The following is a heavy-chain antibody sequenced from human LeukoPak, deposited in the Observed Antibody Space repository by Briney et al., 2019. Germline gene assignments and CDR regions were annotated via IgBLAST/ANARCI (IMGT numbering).Heavy chain of an antibody. Sequence: QAGGSLRLSCAASGFTFSSYAMSWVRQAPGKGLEWVSVISGSGGSTYYAAPVKGRFTISRDDSINRLYLQMNRLKSEDTAVYYCTTWLDSLGTWGRGTLVTVSS. CDR3: TTWLDSLGT. D-gene: IGHD3-16*01. V-gene: IGHV3-23*01. CDR2: ISGSGGST. J-gene: IGHJ5*02. CDR1: GFTFSSYA.